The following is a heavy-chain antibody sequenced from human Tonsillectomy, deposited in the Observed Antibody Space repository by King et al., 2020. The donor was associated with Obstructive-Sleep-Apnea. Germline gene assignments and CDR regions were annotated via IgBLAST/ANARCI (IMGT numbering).Heavy chain of an antibody. CDR3: ARNSASRGYHSRYYYYGMDG. CDR2: IIPIFGTA. V-gene: IGHV1-69*01. Sequence: QLVQSGAEVKKPGSSVKVSCKASGGTFNSYAISWVRQAPGQGLEWMGGIIPIFGTANYAPKFQGRVMITADESTTTAYMELSSPRSEDTAVYYCARNSASRGYHSRYYYYGMDGWGQGTTVTVSS. D-gene: IGHD3-22*01. CDR1: GGTFNSYA. J-gene: IGHJ6*02.